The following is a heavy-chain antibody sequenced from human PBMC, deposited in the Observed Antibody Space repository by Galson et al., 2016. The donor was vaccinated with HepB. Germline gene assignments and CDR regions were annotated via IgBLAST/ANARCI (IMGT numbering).Heavy chain of an antibody. D-gene: IGHD3-9*01. CDR1: GFIFTTYT. CDR2: ISHDGTLK. V-gene: IGHV3-30*04. J-gene: IGHJ1*01. CDR3: AKVRQRLVIADDEYFHH. Sequence: SLRLSCAASGFIFTTYTMHWVRQAPGKGLEWVAVISHDGTLKYYADSVKGRFIISRDNSKNTVHLQMNSLRPEDTAVYYCAKVRQRLVIADDEYFHHWGQGTLVTVSS.